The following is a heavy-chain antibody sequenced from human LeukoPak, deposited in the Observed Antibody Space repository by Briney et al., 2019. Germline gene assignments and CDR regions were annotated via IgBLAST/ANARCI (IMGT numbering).Heavy chain of an antibody. CDR2: IGTAGDT. CDR1: GFTFSSYD. Sequence: PGGSLRLSCAASGFTFSSYDMHWVRQPPGKGLEWVSVIGTAGDTYYPGSVKRRFTISRDNSKNTLYLQMNSLRAEDTAVYYCARDGTGSNSGWYVHWGQGTLVTVSS. CDR3: ARDGTGSNSGWYVH. J-gene: IGHJ5*02. V-gene: IGHV3-13*04. D-gene: IGHD6-19*01.